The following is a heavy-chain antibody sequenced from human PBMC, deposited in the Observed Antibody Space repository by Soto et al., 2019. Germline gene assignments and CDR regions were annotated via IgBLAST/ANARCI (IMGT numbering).Heavy chain of an antibody. Sequence: EVHLVESGGGLVQPGGALRLSCATSGFTFRNYWMHWVRQVPGKGLVWVSRINADGTTINYADSVKCRFTISRDNAKNTLYLQMNSLRAEDTAVYYCSGLPYWGQGTLVTVSP. D-gene: IGHD6-19*01. J-gene: IGHJ4*02. CDR2: INADGTTI. CDR1: GFTFRNYW. CDR3: SGLPY. V-gene: IGHV3-74*01.